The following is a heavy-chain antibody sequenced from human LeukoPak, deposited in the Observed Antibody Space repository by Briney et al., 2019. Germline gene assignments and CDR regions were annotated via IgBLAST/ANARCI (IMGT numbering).Heavy chain of an antibody. CDR3: ARRYDYVWRSYRLYYYMDV. CDR1: GFTFSRYW. V-gene: IGHV3-7*01. CDR2: IKQDGSEK. D-gene: IGHD3-16*02. Sequence: GGSLRLSCAASGFTFSRYWMSWVRQAPGKGLEWVANIKQDGSEKYYVDSVKGRFTISRDNAKNSLYLQMNSLRAEDTAVYYCARRYDYVWRSYRLYYYMDVWGKGTTVTISS. J-gene: IGHJ6*03.